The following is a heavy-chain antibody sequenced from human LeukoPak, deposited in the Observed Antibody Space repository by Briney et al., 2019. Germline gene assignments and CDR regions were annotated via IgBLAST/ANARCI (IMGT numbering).Heavy chain of an antibody. CDR2: IYYSGST. D-gene: IGHD3-3*01. CDR1: GGSISSYY. CDR3: ARGGMYYDFWSGYSDYYYSMDV. Sequence: SETLSLTCTVSGGSISSYYWSWIRQPPGKGLEWIGYIYYSGSTNYNPSLKSRVTISVDTSKNQFSLKLSSVTAADTAVYYCARGGMYYDFWSGYSDYYYSMDVWGKGTTVTVSS. V-gene: IGHV4-59*01. J-gene: IGHJ6*03.